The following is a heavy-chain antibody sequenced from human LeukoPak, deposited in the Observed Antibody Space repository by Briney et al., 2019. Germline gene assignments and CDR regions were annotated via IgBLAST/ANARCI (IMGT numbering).Heavy chain of an antibody. V-gene: IGHV1-46*01. CDR2: INPSIDSI. Sequence: ASVKVSCKASGYTLTTYYIHWVRQAPGQGLEWMGIINPSIDSINYARKFQRRVTMTSDTSTSTVYMELSDLRSEDTAVYYCARDRYGSGTYGGLGMYWYDPWGQGTLVTVSS. D-gene: IGHD3-10*01. CDR3: ARDRYGSGTYGGLGMYWYDP. J-gene: IGHJ5*02. CDR1: GYTLTTYY.